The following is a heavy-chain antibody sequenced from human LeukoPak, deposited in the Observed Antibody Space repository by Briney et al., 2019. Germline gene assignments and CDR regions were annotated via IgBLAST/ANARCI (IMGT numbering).Heavy chain of an antibody. Sequence: AGGSLRLSCAASGFTFSSYTMSWVRQAPGKGLEWVSTITTSDGNTYYADSVKGRFTISRDNAKNSLYLQMDSLRVEDTAFYYCARDLAYSRLDYWGQGMLVTVSS. J-gene: IGHJ4*02. CDR3: ARDLAYSRLDY. V-gene: IGHV3-23*01. CDR2: ITTSDGNT. CDR1: GFTFSSYT. D-gene: IGHD5-18*01.